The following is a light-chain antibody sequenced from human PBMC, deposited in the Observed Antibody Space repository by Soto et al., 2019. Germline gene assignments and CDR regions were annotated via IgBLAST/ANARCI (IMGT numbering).Light chain of an antibody. Sequence: EIVLTQSPGTLYLSPGERATLSCRASQSVSSNFLAWYQQKPGQAPRLLIYGASTRATGIPDRFSGSGSGTDFTLTVSRLEPEDFAVYYCQQYNSSPRTFGQGTKVDIK. CDR1: QSVSSNF. CDR2: GAS. CDR3: QQYNSSPRT. V-gene: IGKV3-20*01. J-gene: IGKJ1*01.